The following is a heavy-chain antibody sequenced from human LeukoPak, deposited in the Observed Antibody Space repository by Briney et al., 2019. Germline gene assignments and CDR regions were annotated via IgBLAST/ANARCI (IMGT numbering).Heavy chain of an antibody. CDR1: GGSISSSSYY. CDR2: IYYSGST. V-gene: IGHV4-39*01. CDR3: ARRREWEPFDY. D-gene: IGHD1-26*01. Sequence: PSETLSLTCTVSGGSISSSSYYWGWIRQPPGKGLEWIGSIYYSGSTYYNPSLKSRVTISVDTSKNQFSLKLSSVTAADTAVYYCARRREWEPFDYWGQGTLVTVSS. J-gene: IGHJ4*02.